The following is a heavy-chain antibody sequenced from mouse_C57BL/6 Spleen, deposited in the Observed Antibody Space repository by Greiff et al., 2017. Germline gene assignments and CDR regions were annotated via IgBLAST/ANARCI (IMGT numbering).Heavy chain of an antibody. CDR1: GYTFTDYE. J-gene: IGHJ2*01. D-gene: IGHD1-1*01. CDR3: TSSGTTVVATGDY. Sequence: QVQLQQSGAELVRPGASVTLSCKASGYTFTDYEMHWVKQTPVHGLEWIGAIDPETGGTAYNQKFKGKAILTADKSSSTAYMELRDLTSEDSAVYYCTSSGTTVVATGDYWGQGTTLTVSS. CDR2: IDPETGGT. V-gene: IGHV1-15*01.